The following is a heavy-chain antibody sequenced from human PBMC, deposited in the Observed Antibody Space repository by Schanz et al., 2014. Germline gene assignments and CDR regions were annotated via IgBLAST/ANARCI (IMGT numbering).Heavy chain of an antibody. J-gene: IGHJ3*02. CDR2: ISAYNGHA. V-gene: IGHV1-18*01. CDR1: GYTFTSYG. D-gene: IGHD3-3*01. Sequence: QGQLVQSGAEVKKPGASVKVSCKASGYTFTSYGITWVRQAPGQGLEWMGWISAYNGHANYAEKVHGRVTMTTDTTTRTAYMKLRNLISDDTAMYYSVTEKRMESGTWAKAFDIWGQGTSVTVSS. CDR3: VTEKRMESGTWAKAFDI.